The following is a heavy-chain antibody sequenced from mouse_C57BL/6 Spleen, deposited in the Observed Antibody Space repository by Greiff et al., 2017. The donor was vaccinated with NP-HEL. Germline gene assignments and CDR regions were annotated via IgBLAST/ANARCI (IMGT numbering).Heavy chain of an antibody. V-gene: IGHV5-4*01. J-gene: IGHJ2*01. CDR1: GFTFSSYA. D-gene: IGHD1-1*01. CDR3: ARDHYGSSSDY. Sequence: EVKVVESGGGLVKPGGSLKLSCAASGFTFSSYAMSWVRQTPEKRLEWVATISDGGSYTYYPDNVKGRFTISRDNAKNNLYLQMSHLKSEDTAMYYCARDHYGSSSDYWGQGTTLTVSS. CDR2: ISDGGSYT.